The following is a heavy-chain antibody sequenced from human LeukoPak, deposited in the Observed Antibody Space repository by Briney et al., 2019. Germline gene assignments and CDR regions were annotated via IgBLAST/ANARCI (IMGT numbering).Heavy chain of an antibody. J-gene: IGHJ4*02. Sequence: ASVKVSCKASGYTFTDYNIHWVRQPPGQGLEWMGWISPNTGGTKYAQEFQGRVTVTRDASISTAYMELSRLRSDDTAMYCCARPVLRLSGAFEFWGQGTPVIVSS. CDR1: GYTFTDYN. CDR2: ISPNTGGT. CDR3: ARPVLRLSGAFEF. D-gene: IGHD3-16*01. V-gene: IGHV1-2*02.